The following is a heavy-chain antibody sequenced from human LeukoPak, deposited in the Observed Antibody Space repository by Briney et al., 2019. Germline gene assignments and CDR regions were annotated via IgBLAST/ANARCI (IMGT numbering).Heavy chain of an antibody. CDR2: IIPILGIA. CDR1: GGTFSSYA. CDR3: ARDTVTTTTSDYYYGMDV. Sequence: SVKVSCKASGGTFSSYAISWVRQAPGQGLEWMGRIIPILGIANYAQKSQGRVTITADKSTSTAYMELSSLRSEDTAVYYCARDTVTTTTSDYYYGMDVWGQGTTVTVSS. D-gene: IGHD4-17*01. J-gene: IGHJ6*02. V-gene: IGHV1-69*04.